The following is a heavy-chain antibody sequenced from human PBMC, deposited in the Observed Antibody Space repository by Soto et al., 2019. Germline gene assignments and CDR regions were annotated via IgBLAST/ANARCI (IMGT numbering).Heavy chain of an antibody. J-gene: IGHJ6*02. CDR3: AREPSSRAYGMDV. Sequence: PGGSLRLSCAASGFTFNNYHMNWVRQAPGKGLEWISSISITGTSIYYADSVNGRFTISRDNAKNSLYLQMNSLRDEDTAVYYCAREPSSRAYGMDVWGQGTTVTVSS. CDR2: ISITGTSI. V-gene: IGHV3-48*02. D-gene: IGHD6-6*01. CDR1: GFTFNNYH.